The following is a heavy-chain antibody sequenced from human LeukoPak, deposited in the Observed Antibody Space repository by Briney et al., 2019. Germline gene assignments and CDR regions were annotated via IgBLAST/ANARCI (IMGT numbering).Heavy chain of an antibody. Sequence: SETLSLTCAVYGGSFSGYYWSWIRQPPGKGLEWIGEINHSGSTNYNPSLKSRVTISVDTSKNQFSLKLSSVTAADTAVYYCARGRYYYGSGRHYYYYYMDVWGKGTTVTVSS. J-gene: IGHJ6*03. D-gene: IGHD3-10*01. CDR3: ARGRYYYGSGRHYYYYYMDV. CDR1: GGSFSGYY. CDR2: INHSGST. V-gene: IGHV4-34*01.